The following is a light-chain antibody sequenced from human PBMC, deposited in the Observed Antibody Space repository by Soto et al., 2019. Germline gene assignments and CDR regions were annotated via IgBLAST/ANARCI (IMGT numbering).Light chain of an antibody. CDR1: QSISNW. V-gene: IGKV1-5*01. CDR2: HAS. CDR3: QQYNSYS. J-gene: IGKJ1*01. Sequence: EIQRSQSPSTLPASVGDRVTITCRASQSISNWLAWYQQKPGTAPKVLIYHASNLQSGVPSRCSGSGSGTEFTLTISSMQPDYLATYYCQQYNSYSFGQGTKVDIK.